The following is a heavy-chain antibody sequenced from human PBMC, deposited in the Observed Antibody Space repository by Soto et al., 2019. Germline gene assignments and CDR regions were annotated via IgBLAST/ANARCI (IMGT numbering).Heavy chain of an antibody. CDR1: GGSFSGYY. V-gene: IGHV4-34*01. CDR2: INHSGST. Sequence: SETLSLTCAVYGGSFSGYYWSWIRQPPGKGLEWIGEINHSGSTNYNPSLKSRVTISVDTSKNQFSLKLSSVTAADTAVYYCARGGAYCSSTSCYFYYYGMDVWGQGTTVTVSS. D-gene: IGHD2-2*01. CDR3: ARGGAYCSSTSCYFYYYGMDV. J-gene: IGHJ6*02.